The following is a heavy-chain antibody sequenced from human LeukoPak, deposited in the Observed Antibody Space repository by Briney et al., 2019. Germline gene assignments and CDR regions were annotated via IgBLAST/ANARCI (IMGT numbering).Heavy chain of an antibody. Sequence: SETLSLTCAVYGGSFSGYYWSWIRQPPGKGLEWIGEINHSGSTNYNPSLKSRVTISVDTSKNQFSLKLGSVTAADTAVYYCARGSSGYDYWGQGTLVTVSS. V-gene: IGHV4-34*01. D-gene: IGHD3-22*01. CDR3: ARGSSGYDY. J-gene: IGHJ4*02. CDR2: INHSGST. CDR1: GGSFSGYY.